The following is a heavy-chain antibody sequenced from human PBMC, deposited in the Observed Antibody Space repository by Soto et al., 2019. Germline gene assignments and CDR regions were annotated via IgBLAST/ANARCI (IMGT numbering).Heavy chain of an antibody. J-gene: IGHJ1*01. V-gene: IGHV4-30-2*01. CDR3: PRLPAP. Sequence: PSETLSLTCTVSGGSISSGGYYWTWIRQHPGKGLEWIGYIYHSGSTYYNPSLKSRVTISVDRSKNQFSLKLSSVTAADTAVYYRPRLPAPWGQGTLVTVSS. CDR1: GGSISSGGYY. CDR2: IYHSGST.